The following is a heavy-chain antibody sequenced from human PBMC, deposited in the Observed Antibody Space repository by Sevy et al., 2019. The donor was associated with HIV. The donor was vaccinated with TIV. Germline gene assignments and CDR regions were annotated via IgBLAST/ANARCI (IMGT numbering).Heavy chain of an antibody. CDR2: VSHSGNT. V-gene: IGHV4-59*08. J-gene: IGHJ4*02. D-gene: IGHD2-2*02. CDR3: ARLRWDLVVVPGATPGCYFDS. CDR1: GDSINTYY. Sequence: PETLSLTCTVSGDSINTYYWSWIRQPPGKGLEWIGSVSHSGNTNYNPSLKSRVSMSVDTSTNQFSLKVKSVTAADTAVYYCARLRWDLVVVPGATPGCYFDSWGQGTLVTVSS.